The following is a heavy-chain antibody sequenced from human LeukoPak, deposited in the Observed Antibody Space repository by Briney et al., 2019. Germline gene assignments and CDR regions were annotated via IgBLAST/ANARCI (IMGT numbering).Heavy chain of an antibody. J-gene: IGHJ4*02. V-gene: IGHV1-18*01. D-gene: IGHD3-22*01. CDR1: GYTFTSYG. CDR3: ARDARGITMIAGARY. CDR2: ISAYNGNT. Sequence: ASLKLSCKASGYTFTSYGISWVRQAPGQGLEWMGWISAYNGNTNYEQQLQGRVTMTTDTSTRTAYMELRSLRSDDTAVYYCARDARGITMIAGARYWGQGTLVTVSS.